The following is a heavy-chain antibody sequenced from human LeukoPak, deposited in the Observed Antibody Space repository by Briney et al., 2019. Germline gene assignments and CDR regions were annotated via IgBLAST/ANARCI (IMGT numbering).Heavy chain of an antibody. CDR2: ISHTAST. J-gene: IGHJ3*02. D-gene: IGHD2-8*01. V-gene: IGHV4-59*11. CDR3: ARDRRVYAPDAFDI. Sequence: SETLSLTRTVSGGSMSHHWSWIRQSPGKGLEWIGYISHTASTNYNPSLKSRVTISVDTSKNQFSLKLSSVTAADTAVYYCARDRRVYAPDAFDIWGRGTMVTVSS. CDR1: GGSMSHH.